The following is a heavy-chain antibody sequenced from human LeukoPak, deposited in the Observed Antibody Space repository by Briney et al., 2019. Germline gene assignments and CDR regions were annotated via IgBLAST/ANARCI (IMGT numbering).Heavy chain of an antibody. D-gene: IGHD1/OR15-1a*01. V-gene: IGHV3-21*01. CDR2: ISSSSTYI. CDR1: GFTFSSYS. Sequence: GGSLRLSCAASGFTFSSYSMNWVRQAPGKGLEWVSSISSSSTYIYYADSVKGRFAISRDNAKNSLSLQMNSLRAEDTAVYYCAREALNMYYGMDVWGQGTTVTVSS. J-gene: IGHJ6*02. CDR3: AREALNMYYGMDV.